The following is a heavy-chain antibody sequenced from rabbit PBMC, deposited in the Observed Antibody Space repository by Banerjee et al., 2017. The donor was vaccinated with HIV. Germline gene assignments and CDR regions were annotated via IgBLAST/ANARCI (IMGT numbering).Heavy chain of an antibody. Sequence: QEQLVESGGDLVKPEGSLTLTCTASGFSFSSGYMSWVRQAPGKGLEWIACIYADSSGKTVYASWAKGRFTISKTSSTTVTLQMTSLTAADTATYFCARDLAGITGWNFGLWGPGTLVTVS. CDR2: IYADSSGKT. CDR3: ARDLAGITGWNFGL. CDR1: GFSFSSGY. D-gene: IGHD4-1*01. V-gene: IGHV1S45*01. J-gene: IGHJ4*01.